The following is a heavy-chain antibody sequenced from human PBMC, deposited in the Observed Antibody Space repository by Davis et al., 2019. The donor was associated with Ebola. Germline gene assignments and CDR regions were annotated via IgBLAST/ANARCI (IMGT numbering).Heavy chain of an antibody. Sequence: ASVKVSCKASGYTFTSYAMHWVRQAPGQRLEWMGWINAGTGNTKYSQKFQGRVTITRDTSASTAYMELSSLRSEDTAVYYCARGIVVVVAAHLAFDYWGQGTLVTVSS. CDR1: GYTFTSYA. J-gene: IGHJ4*02. CDR2: INAGTGNT. CDR3: ARGIVVVVAAHLAFDY. V-gene: IGHV1-3*01. D-gene: IGHD2-15*01.